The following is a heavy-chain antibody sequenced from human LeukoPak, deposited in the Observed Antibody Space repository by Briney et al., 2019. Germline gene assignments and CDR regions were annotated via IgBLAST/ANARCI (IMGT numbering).Heavy chain of an antibody. J-gene: IGHJ6*03. CDR2: ISYDGSNK. D-gene: IGHD6-13*01. V-gene: IGHV3-30*01. CDR3: ARDGYSSSWSLYYYYYYMDV. Sequence: GGSLRLSCAASGFTFNSYAMHWVRQAPGKGLEWVAVISYDGSNKYYADSVKGRFTISRDNSKNTLYLQMNSLRAEDTAVYYCARDGYSSSWSLYYYYYYMDVWGKGTTVTVSS. CDR1: GFTFNSYA.